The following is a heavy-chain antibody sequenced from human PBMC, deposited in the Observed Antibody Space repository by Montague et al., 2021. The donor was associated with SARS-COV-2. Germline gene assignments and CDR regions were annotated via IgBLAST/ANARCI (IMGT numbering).Heavy chain of an antibody. D-gene: IGHD3-22*01. Sequence: SLRLSCAASGFTFSTFWMTWVRQVPGKGLEWVANIKQDGSVKYYVDSVKGRFTISRDNAKNSLYLQLDSLRAEDTAVYYCARGYDSSGYQYWGQGTLVTVSS. J-gene: IGHJ4*02. V-gene: IGHV3-7*05. CDR3: ARGYDSSGYQY. CDR2: IKQDGSVK. CDR1: GFTFSTFW.